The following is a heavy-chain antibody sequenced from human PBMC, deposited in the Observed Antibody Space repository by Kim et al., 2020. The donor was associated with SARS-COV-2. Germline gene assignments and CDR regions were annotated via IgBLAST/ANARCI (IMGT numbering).Heavy chain of an antibody. Sequence: KYDAAAVKGRFTISRDNSKNTLYLQMNSLRAEDTAVYYCARVVSYYYGMDVWGQGTTVTVSS. CDR3: ARVVSYYYGMDV. CDR2: K. V-gene: IGHV3-33*01. J-gene: IGHJ6*02.